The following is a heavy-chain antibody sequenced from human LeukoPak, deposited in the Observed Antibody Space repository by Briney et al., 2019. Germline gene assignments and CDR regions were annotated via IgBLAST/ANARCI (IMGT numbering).Heavy chain of an antibody. Sequence: ASVKVSCEASGYTFTSYYMHWVRQAPGQGLEWMGIINPSGGSTSYAQKFQGRVTMTRDTSTSTVYMELSSLRSEDTAVYYCARGGYSYGFFRRQRLDYWGQGTLVTVSS. CDR3: ARGGYSYGFFRRQRLDY. D-gene: IGHD5-18*01. J-gene: IGHJ4*02. CDR1: GYTFTSYY. V-gene: IGHV1-46*01. CDR2: INPSGGST.